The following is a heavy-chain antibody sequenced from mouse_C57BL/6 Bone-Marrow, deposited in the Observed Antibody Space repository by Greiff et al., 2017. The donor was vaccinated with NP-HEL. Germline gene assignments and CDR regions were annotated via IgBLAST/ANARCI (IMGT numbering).Heavy chain of an antibody. V-gene: IGHV1-67*01. D-gene: IGHD1-2*01. CDR3: ARRGITTAYFDY. CDR2: ISTYYGDA. CDR1: GYTFTDYA. J-gene: IGHJ2*01. Sequence: QVQLQQSGPELVRPGVSVKISCKGSGYTFTDYAMHWVKQSHAKSLEWIGVISTYYGDASYNQKFKDKATMTVYKSSSTAYMELARLTSEDSAVYYCARRGITTAYFDYWGQGTTLTVSS.